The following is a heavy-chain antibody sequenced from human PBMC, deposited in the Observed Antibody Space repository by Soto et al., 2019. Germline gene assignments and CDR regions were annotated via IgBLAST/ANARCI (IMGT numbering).Heavy chain of an antibody. J-gene: IGHJ3*02. Sequence: ASVKVSCKASGYTFTNYAMHWVRQAPGQRLEWMGWINAGNGNTKYSQKFQGRVTITRDTSASTDYMELSSLRSEDTAVYYCARGYCSGGSCYPDAFDIWGQGTMVTVSS. CDR1: GYTFTNYA. CDR2: INAGNGNT. CDR3: ARGYCSGGSCYPDAFDI. D-gene: IGHD2-15*01. V-gene: IGHV1-3*01.